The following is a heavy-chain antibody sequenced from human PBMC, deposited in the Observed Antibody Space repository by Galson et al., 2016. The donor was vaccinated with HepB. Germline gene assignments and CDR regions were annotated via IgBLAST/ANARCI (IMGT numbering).Heavy chain of an antibody. CDR1: GDTFSNSG. J-gene: IGHJ5*02. D-gene: IGHD3-10*01. CDR2: IIPILGTV. V-gene: IGHV1-69*04. Sequence: SVKVSCKASGDTFSNSGISWVQQAPGQGLEWLGRIIPILGTVNYAQNFQGRVTITADKSTNTAYMELSSLRSEDTAVYYCARDYHGSGSNDHWGQGTLVTVAS. CDR3: ARDYHGSGSNDH.